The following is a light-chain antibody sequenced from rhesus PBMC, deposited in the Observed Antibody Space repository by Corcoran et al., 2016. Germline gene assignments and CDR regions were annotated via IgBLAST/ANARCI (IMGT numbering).Light chain of an antibody. V-gene: IGKV1-22*01. CDR1: QSISSW. J-gene: IGKJ1*01. Sequence: DIQMTQSPSSLSASVGDTVTITCRASQSISSWVAWYQQKPGKAPKLLINKASSLQSGVPSRFSGSGAGTDFTLTISSLQSEDFATYDCQQYSSSPRTFGQGTKVEIK. CDR2: KAS. CDR3: QQYSSSPRT.